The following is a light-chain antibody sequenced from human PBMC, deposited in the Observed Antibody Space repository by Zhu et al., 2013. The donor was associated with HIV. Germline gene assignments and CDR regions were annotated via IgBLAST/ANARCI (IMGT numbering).Light chain of an antibody. J-gene: IGKJ2*03. CDR3: QQYNNWPYS. CDR1: QFVGSST. V-gene: IGKV3-15*01. Sequence: DIVLTQSPGTLSLSPGDTATLSCRASQFVGSSTFLAWYQQKRGQAPRLLVYAASTRATGFPDRFSASGSGTKFTLTISSLQSEDFAVYYCQQYNNWPYSFGQGTKLEIK. CDR2: AAS.